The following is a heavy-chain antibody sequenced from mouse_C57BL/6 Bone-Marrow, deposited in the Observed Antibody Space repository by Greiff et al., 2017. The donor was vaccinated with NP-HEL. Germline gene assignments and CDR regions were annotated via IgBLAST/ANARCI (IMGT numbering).Heavy chain of an antibody. V-gene: IGHV1-50*01. CDR1: GYTFTSYW. CDR2: IDPSDSYT. J-gene: IGHJ2*01. D-gene: IGHD1-1*01. CDR3: AREDTTVDFDY. Sequence: VQLQQPGAELVKPGASVKLSCKASGYTFTSYWMQWVKQRPGQGLEWIGEIDPSDSYTNYNQKFKGKSTLTVDKSSSTAYMQLSSLTSEDSAVYYCAREDTTVDFDYWGQGTTLTVSS.